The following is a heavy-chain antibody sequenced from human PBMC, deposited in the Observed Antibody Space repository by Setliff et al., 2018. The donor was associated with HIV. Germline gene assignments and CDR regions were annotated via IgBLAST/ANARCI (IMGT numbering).Heavy chain of an antibody. CDR3: ARGLGYCSSNSCYEDGMDV. CDR1: GGTFSRYA. Sequence: SVKVSCKASGGTFSRYAISWVRQAPGQGLEWMGGIIPILDIANYAQKVQGRVTITADKSTNTAYMELSSLRSEDTAVYYCARGLGYCSSNSCYEDGMDVWGQGTTVTVSS. J-gene: IGHJ6*02. D-gene: IGHD2-2*01. V-gene: IGHV1-69*10. CDR2: IIPILDIA.